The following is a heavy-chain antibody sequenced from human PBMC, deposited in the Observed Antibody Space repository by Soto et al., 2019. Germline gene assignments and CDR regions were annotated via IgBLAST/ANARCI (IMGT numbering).Heavy chain of an antibody. CDR2: IKSKTDGGTT. CDR1: GLTFSNAW. J-gene: IGHJ6*02. V-gene: IGHV3-15*01. CDR3: TTHYGDYSFGGMDV. Sequence: EVQLVESGGGLVKPGGSLRLSCAASGLTFSNAWMSWVRQAPGKGLEWVGRIKSKTDGGTTDYAAHVKGRFTVSRDDSKNTLYLQMNSLNTEDTAVYYCTTHYGDYSFGGMDVWGQGTTVTVSS. D-gene: IGHD4-17*01.